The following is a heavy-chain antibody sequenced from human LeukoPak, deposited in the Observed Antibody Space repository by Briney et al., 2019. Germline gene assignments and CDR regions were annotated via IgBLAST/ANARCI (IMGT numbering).Heavy chain of an antibody. CDR3: ARDLRITIFGAFGY. J-gene: IGHJ4*02. V-gene: IGHV1-2*02. Sequence: ASVKVSCTASGYTFTGYYMHWVRQAPGQGLEWMGWINPNSGGTNYAQKFQGRVTMTRDTSISTAYMELSRLRSDDTAVYYCARDLRITIFGAFGYWGQGTLVTVSS. D-gene: IGHD3-3*01. CDR1: GYTFTGYY. CDR2: INPNSGGT.